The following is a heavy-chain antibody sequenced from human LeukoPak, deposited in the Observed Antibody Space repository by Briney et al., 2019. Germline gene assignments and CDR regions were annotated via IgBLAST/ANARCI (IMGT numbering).Heavy chain of an antibody. J-gene: IGHJ4*02. V-gene: IGHV1-2*02. D-gene: IGHD6-19*01. CDR3: ARDLSLAVPVEGY. CDR2: INPNSGGT. CDR1: GYTFTGYY. Sequence: ASVKVSCKASGYTFTGYYMHWVRQAPGQGLEWMGWINPNSGGTNYAQKFQGRVTMTGDTSISTAYMELSRLRSDDTAVYYCARDLSLAVPVEGYWGQGTRLTVSS.